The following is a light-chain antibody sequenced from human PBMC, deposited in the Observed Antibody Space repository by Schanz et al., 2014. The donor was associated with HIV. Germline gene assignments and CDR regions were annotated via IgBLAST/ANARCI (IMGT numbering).Light chain of an antibody. V-gene: IGLV2-14*03. CDR3: SSYTSSSTLV. CDR2: DVI. J-gene: IGLJ3*02. Sequence: QSALTQPASVSGSPGQSITISCTGTSRDAGGYNHLSRDQQHPGKAPKLMIYDVINRPSGVSNRFSGSKSGNTASLTISGLQAEDEADYYCSSYTSSSTLVFGGGTKVTVL. CDR1: SRDAGGYNH.